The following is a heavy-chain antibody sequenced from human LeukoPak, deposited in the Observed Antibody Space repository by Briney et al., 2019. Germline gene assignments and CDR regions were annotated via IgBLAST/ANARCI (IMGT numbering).Heavy chain of an antibody. V-gene: IGHV3-11*04. J-gene: IGHJ4*02. CDR3: ARETDTAMVDY. Sequence: KSGGYLRLSCAASGFTFSDSYMSWIRQAPGKGQEWVSYISSSGSSIYYADSVKGRFTISRDNAKNSLYLQMSSLRAEDTAVYYCARETDTAMVDYWGQGTLVTVSS. CDR1: GFTFSDSY. CDR2: ISSSGSSI. D-gene: IGHD5-18*01.